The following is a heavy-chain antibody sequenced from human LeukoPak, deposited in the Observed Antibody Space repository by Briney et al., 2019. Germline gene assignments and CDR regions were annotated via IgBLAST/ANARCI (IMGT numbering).Heavy chain of an antibody. CDR3: ASSDGQPPRFDSSYDVFDY. D-gene: IGHD5-12*01. V-gene: IGHV4-61*09. CDR2: IHTSGNT. J-gene: IGHJ4*02. CDR1: GGSISSGSYC. Sequence: PSETLSLTCTVSGGSISSGSYCWSWIRQPAGKGLEWIGHIHTSGNTNYNSSLKSRVTISVDTSKNQFSLKLSSVTAADTALYYCASSDGQPPRFDSSYDVFDYWGQGTLVTVSS.